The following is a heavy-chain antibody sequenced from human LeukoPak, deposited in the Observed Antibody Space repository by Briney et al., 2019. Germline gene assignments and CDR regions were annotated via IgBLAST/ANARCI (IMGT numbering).Heavy chain of an antibody. CDR3: ARDRDFGVGNWFDP. V-gene: IGHV3-21*01. D-gene: IGHD3-3*01. J-gene: IGHJ5*02. CDR2: ISRSGSYI. Sequence: EGSLRLSCAASGFPFSDYSLNWVRQAPGKGLEWVSSISRSGSYIYYADSVKGRFTISRDDAKKSLYLQMNGLRAEDTAVYYCARDRDFGVGNWFDPWGQGTLVTVSS. CDR1: GFPFSDYS.